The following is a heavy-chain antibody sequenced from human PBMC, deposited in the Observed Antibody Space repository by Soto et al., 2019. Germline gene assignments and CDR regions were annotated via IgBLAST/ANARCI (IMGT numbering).Heavy chain of an antibody. Sequence: QVQLVQSGAEVKKPGASVKVSCKASGYTFTSSGISWVRQAPGEGLEWLGWISIYNGNTKYAQKLQARVTVTADTSTSTAHMELRSLTSDDTALYYCARDAMDVWGQGTTVSVSS. J-gene: IGHJ6*02. CDR1: GYTFTSSG. V-gene: IGHV1-18*04. CDR3: ARDAMDV. CDR2: ISIYNGNT.